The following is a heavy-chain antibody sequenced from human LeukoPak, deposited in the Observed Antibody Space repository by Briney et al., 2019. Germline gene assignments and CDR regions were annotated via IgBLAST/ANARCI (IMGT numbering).Heavy chain of an antibody. V-gene: IGHV3-7*03. CDR2: VNRDGSET. CDR3: ARNNGMDV. Sequence: GGFLRLSCTAAGFALSSHGMTWVRQVPWRGPEWVANVNRDGSETYYLDSVKGRFTISKDNAKNSLYLQMNSLRAEDTALYHCARNNGMDVWGQGTTVIVSS. J-gene: IGHJ6*02. CDR1: GFALSSHG.